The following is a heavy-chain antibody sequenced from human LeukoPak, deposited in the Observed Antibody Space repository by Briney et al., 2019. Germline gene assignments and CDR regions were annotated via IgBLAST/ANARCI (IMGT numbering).Heavy chain of an antibody. V-gene: IGHV3-23*01. J-gene: IGHJ4*02. CDR3: AKGRPKSLDY. CDR2: IGSGGTNT. Sequence: GGSLRLSCAASGFTFSNYGMSWVRQAPGKGLEWVTSIGSGGTNTYYADSVKGRFTISRDNSENTLYLQMNSLRAEDTAIYYCAKGRPKSLDYWGQGTLVTVSS. CDR1: GFTFSNYG.